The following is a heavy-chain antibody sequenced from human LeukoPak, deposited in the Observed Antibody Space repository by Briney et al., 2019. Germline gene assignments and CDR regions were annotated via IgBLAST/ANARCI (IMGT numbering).Heavy chain of an antibody. CDR1: GFALSSHW. J-gene: IGHJ6*02. CDR3: ARNNGMDV. V-gene: IGHV3-7*03. Sequence: GGSLRLSCAASGFALSSHWMTWVRQVPGGGPEWVANVNRDGSETYYLDSVKGRFTISKDNPKNSLYLQMNSLRAEDTALYHCARNNGMDVWGQGTTVIVSS. CDR2: VNRDGSET.